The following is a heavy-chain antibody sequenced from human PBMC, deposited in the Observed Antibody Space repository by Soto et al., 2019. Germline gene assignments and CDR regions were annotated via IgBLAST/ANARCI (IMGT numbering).Heavy chain of an antibody. CDR3: ARDGLARAINF. D-gene: IGHD5-12*01. Sequence: QVQLVESGGGMVHPGASLRLSCSASGFIFSGYAMHWVRQAPGKGLEWVAMIWYEGSETYYADSVRGRFVISRDNSKDMVYLQLTSLRAEDTAVYYCARDGLARAINFGGQGVPVTVSS. V-gene: IGHV3-33*01. CDR1: GFIFSGYA. J-gene: IGHJ4*02. CDR2: IWYEGSET.